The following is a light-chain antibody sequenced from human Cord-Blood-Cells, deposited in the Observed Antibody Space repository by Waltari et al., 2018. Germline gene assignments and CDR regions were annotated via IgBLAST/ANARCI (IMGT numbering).Light chain of an antibody. J-gene: IGLJ1*01. CDR1: SSDVGGYNY. Sequence: QSALTQPASVSGSPGQSITISCTGTSSDVGGYNYVSWYQQHPGKAPKLMIYDVSNRPSGVSNSFYGSKSGNTASLTISGLQAEDEADYYCSSYTSSSTLYVFGTGTKVTVL. CDR2: DVS. CDR3: SSYTSSSTLYV. V-gene: IGLV2-14*01.